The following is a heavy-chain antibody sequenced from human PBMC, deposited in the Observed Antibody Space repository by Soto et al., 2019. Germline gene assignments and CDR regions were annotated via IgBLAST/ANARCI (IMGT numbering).Heavy chain of an antibody. Sequence: SETLSVTCTVSGASIRSGGYYWSWIRQRPGKGLEWIAYIFYTGSAYYNPSLESRLSISIDRSKNQFSLKLSSVSAADTAVHYCARDSTDYIDISGKGPR. CDR2: IFYTGSA. J-gene: IGHJ6*03. CDR1: GASIRSGGYY. D-gene: IGHD3-3*02. V-gene: IGHV4-31*03. CDR3: ARDSTDYIDI.